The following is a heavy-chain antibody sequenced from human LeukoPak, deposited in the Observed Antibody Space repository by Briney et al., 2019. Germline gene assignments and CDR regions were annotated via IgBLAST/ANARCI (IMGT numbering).Heavy chain of an antibody. V-gene: IGHV1-18*01. CDR1: NYTFIRYG. Sequence: ASVKVSCTASNYTFIRYGITWVRQAPGQGLEWLAWISPYNGNTKYAQKFQGRATMTTDTSTSTAYMELRSLTSDDTAVYYCAREESIGRYQFLHDSWGQGTLVTVSS. CDR3: AREESIGRYQFLHDS. CDR2: ISPYNGNT. D-gene: IGHD1-26*01. J-gene: IGHJ4*02.